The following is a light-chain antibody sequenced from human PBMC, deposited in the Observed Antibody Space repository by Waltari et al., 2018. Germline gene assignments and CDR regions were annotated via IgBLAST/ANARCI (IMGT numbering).Light chain of an antibody. CDR1: ETIMNY. Sequence: DIEMTQYPSFLSASVGDRVTVTCRSSETIMNYLNWYQQQPGEAPTLLIFAASSLPSGVPSRFSGSGSGTDFTLTISSLQPEDFATYYCQQSFSHPRTFGRGTTVEI. CDR3: QQSFSHPRT. J-gene: IGKJ4*01. V-gene: IGKV1-39*01. CDR2: AAS.